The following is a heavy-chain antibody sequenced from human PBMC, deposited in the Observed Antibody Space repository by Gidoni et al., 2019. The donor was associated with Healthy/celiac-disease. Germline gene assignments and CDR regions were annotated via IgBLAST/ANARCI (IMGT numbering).Heavy chain of an antibody. D-gene: IGHD5-18*01. CDR2: ISGSGGST. V-gene: IGHV3-23*01. CDR3: AKDETTIGYSPMDV. CDR1: GFPFSGYA. J-gene: IGHJ6*02. Sequence: EVQLLESGGGLVQPGGSLRLSCAASGFPFSGYAMSWVRQAPGKGLEWVSAISGSGGSTYYADSVKGRFTISRDNSKNTLYLQMNSLRAEDTAVYYCAKDETTIGYSPMDVWGQGTTVTVSS.